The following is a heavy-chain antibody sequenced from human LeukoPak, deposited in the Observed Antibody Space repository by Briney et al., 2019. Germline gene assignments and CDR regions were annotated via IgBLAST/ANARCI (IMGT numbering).Heavy chain of an antibody. CDR3: AGDISSSGGLES. D-gene: IGHD6-6*01. V-gene: IGHV3-7*04. CDR2: IKQDGSIQ. Sequence: GGSLGLSCTASTFTLSTYWMNWVRQAPGKGLEWVANIKQDGSIQYYVDSVRGRFTISRDNARNSLYLQMNSLRADDTAVYYCAGDISSSGGLESWGQGTLVIVSS. J-gene: IGHJ4*02. CDR1: TFTLSTYW.